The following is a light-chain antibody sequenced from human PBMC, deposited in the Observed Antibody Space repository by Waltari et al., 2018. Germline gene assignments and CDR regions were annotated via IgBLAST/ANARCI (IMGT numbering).Light chain of an antibody. CDR2: KAS. Sequence: DIQMIQSPSTLSASVGDRVTITCRASQSISAWLAWYQQKPGKAPKLLIYKASSLESGVPSRFGGSGSGTEFTLTISSLQPDDFATYYCQQYNSYSVAWTFGQGTKVDIK. V-gene: IGKV1-5*03. J-gene: IGKJ1*01. CDR1: QSISAW. CDR3: QQYNSYSVAWT.